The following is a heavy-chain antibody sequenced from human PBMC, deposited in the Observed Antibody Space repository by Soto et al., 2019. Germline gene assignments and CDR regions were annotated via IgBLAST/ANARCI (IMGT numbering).Heavy chain of an antibody. D-gene: IGHD1-1*01. CDR1: GGTFSSYA. CDR2: IIPIFGTA. CDR3: ARVAAIRGRQRGALDY. Sequence: QVQLVQSGAEVKKPGSSVKVSCKASGGTFSSYAISWVRQAPGQGLEWMGGIIPIFGTANHAQKFQGRVTITADESTSTAYMELSSLRSEDTAVYYCARVAAIRGRQRGALDYWGQGTLVTVSS. J-gene: IGHJ4*02. V-gene: IGHV1-69*01.